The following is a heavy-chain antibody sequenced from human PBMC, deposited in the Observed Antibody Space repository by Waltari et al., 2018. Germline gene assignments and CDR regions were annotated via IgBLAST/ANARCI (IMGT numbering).Heavy chain of an antibody. Sequence: EVQLVESGGGLVQSGGSLQLFCAASGFTFSDSPMHCVRQARGKGLEWVGRIRGKANNYATGYAAAVKGRFTISRDNSANMAYLQMSSLKTEDTGVYYCSRRFPGSDPWGQGTLVSVSS. CDR3: SRRFPGSDP. CDR2: IRGKANNYAT. V-gene: IGHV3-73*02. D-gene: IGHD2-21*01. CDR1: GFTFSDSP. J-gene: IGHJ5*02.